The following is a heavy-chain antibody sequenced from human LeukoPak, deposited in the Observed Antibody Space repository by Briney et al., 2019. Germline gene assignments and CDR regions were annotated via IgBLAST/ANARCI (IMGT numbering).Heavy chain of an antibody. CDR2: ISSSSGTI. Sequence: GGSLRVSCAASGFTFSNYGMNWVRQAPGKGLEWVSYISSSSGTINYADSVKGRFTISRDNAKNSLYLQMNSLRAEDTAVYYCAKDRVLRYFDWLFDLDYWGQGTLVTVSS. V-gene: IGHV3-48*04. CDR3: AKDRVLRYFDWLFDLDY. J-gene: IGHJ4*02. D-gene: IGHD3-9*01. CDR1: GFTFSNYG.